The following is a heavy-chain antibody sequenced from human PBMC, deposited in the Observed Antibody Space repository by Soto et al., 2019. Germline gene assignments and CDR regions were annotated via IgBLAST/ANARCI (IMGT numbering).Heavy chain of an antibody. V-gene: IGHV4-31*03. CDR1: GGSISSGGYY. J-gene: IGHJ4*02. CDR2: IYYSGST. Sequence: SETLFLTCTVSGGSISSGGYYWSCIRQHPGKGLEWIGYIYYSGSTYYNPSLKSRVTISVDTSKNQFSLKLSSVTAADTAVYYCARERHDFADYWGQGTLVTVSS. CDR3: ARERHDFADY. D-gene: IGHD2-21*02.